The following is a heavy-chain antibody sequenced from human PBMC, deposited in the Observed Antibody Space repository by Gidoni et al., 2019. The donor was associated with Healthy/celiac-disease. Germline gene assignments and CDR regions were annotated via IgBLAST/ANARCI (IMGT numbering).Heavy chain of an antibody. Sequence: EVQLVESGGGLVKPGGSLRLSCAASGFTFSSYSMNWVRQAPGKGLELVSSISSSSSYIYYADSVKGRFTISRDNAKNSLYLQMNSLRAEDTAVYYCARGDSSSFDYWGQGTLVTVSS. CDR2: ISSSSSYI. CDR3: ARGDSSSFDY. CDR1: GFTFSSYS. D-gene: IGHD3-22*01. J-gene: IGHJ4*02. V-gene: IGHV3-21*01.